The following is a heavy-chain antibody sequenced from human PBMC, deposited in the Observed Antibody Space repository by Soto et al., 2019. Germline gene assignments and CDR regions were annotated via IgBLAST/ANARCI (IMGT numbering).Heavy chain of an antibody. D-gene: IGHD4-17*01. J-gene: IGHJ6*02. CDR1: GFTFDDYA. CDR3: AKDKDGDTHYYYYGMDV. CDR2: ISGNSGSI. V-gene: IGHV3-9*01. Sequence: EVQLVESGGGLVQPGRSLRLSCAASGFTFDDYAMHWVRQAPGKGLEWDSGISGNSGSIGYADSVKGRFTISRDNAKNSLYLQMNSLRAEDTALYYCAKDKDGDTHYYYYGMDVWGQGTTVTVSS.